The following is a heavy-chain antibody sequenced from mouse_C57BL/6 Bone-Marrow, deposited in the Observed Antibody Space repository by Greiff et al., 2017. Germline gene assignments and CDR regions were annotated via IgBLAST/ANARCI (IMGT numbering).Heavy chain of an antibody. CDR3: SSWEGLHYDAMDY. CDR2: IRNKANGYTT. V-gene: IGHV7-3*01. J-gene: IGHJ4*01. Sequence: EVKLVESGGGLVQPGGSLSLSCAASGFTFTDYYMSWVRQPPGKALEWLGFIRNKANGYTTEYSASVKGRFTISRDNSQSILYLQMNALIAEDSATYYCSSWEGLHYDAMDYWGQGTSVTVSS. CDR1: GFTFTDYY. D-gene: IGHD3-1*01.